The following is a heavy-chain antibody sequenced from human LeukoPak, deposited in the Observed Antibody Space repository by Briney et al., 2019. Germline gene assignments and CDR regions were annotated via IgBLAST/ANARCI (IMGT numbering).Heavy chain of an antibody. CDR1: GFTFSNYW. J-gene: IGHJ4*02. CDR3: ARDVGNFDY. Sequence: GGSLRLSCAASGFTFSNYWMHWVRQAPGEGLVWVSRINGDGISTGYADSVKGRFTVSRDNAKKTLYLQMNSLRAEDTAVYYCARDVGNFDYWGQGTLVTVSS. CDR2: INGDGIST. V-gene: IGHV3-74*01.